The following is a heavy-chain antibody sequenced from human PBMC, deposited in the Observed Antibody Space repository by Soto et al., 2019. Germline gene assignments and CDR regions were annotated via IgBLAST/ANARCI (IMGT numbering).Heavy chain of an antibody. CDR2: ISYDESNK. CDR1: GFTFSSYA. CDR3: ARVRGISWYEGAVDI. Sequence: QVQLVESGGGVVQPGRSLRLSCAASGFTFSSYAMHWVRQAPGKVLEWVAFISYDESNKYYADSVKGRFTSSRDNSKNTLYLQMNSLRAEDTAVYYCARVRGISWYEGAVDIWGQWTMVTVSS. J-gene: IGHJ3*02. D-gene: IGHD6-13*01. V-gene: IGHV3-30-3*01.